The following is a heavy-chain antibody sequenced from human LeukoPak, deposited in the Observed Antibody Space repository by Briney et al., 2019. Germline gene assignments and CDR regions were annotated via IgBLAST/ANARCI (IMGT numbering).Heavy chain of an antibody. Sequence: SETLPLTCTVSGGSISSYYWSWIRQPPGKGLEWIGYIFYSGSTNYNPSLKSRVTISVDTSKNQFSLKLSSVTAADTAVYYCARVGVAYYYDSSDFGPENWFDPWGQGTLVTVSS. V-gene: IGHV4-59*01. D-gene: IGHD3-22*01. CDR3: ARVGVAYYYDSSDFGPENWFDP. J-gene: IGHJ5*02. CDR1: GGSISSYY. CDR2: IFYSGST.